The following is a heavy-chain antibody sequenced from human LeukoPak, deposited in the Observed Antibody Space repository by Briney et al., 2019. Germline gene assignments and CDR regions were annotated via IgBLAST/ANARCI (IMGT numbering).Heavy chain of an antibody. D-gene: IGHD1-26*01. CDR2: IRSAVDGGTA. Sequence: GGSLRLSCTASGFTFNTAWMSWVRQAPGKGLEWVGRIRSAVDGGTADYAAPVKGRFIISRDDSTNTIYLHVASLRTDDTAVYYCTRYSGSPGDYWGQGTLVTVSS. V-gene: IGHV3-15*01. CDR3: TRYSGSPGDY. CDR1: GFTFNTAW. J-gene: IGHJ4*02.